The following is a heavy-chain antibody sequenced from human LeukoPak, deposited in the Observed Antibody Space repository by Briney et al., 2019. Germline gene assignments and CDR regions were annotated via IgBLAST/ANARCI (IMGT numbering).Heavy chain of an antibody. J-gene: IGHJ4*02. CDR1: GFTSDDYG. CDR3: ARDGGSWYGYVDY. CDR2: INWNGGST. D-gene: IGHD6-13*01. V-gene: IGHV3-20*04. Sequence: PGGSLRLSCAASGFTSDDYGMSWVRHAPGKGLEWVSGINWNGGSTGYADSVKGRFTISRDNAKNSLYLQMNSLRAEDTAVYYCARDGGSWYGYVDYWGQGTLVTVSS.